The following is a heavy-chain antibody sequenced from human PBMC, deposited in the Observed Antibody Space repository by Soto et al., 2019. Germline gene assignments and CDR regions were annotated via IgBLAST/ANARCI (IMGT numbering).Heavy chain of an antibody. V-gene: IGHV4-31*03. D-gene: IGHD3-16*02. J-gene: IGHJ6*02. Sequence: SETLSLTCSVSGADINSGGFTWTWIRQHAGKGLEWLGHISHSGSTDYNPSLRSRLSISGDTSKNHFSLTLTSVTAADAAVYYCATIGVSGYLAVWGQGTTVTVSS. CDR2: ISHSGST. CDR1: GADINSGGFT. CDR3: ATIGVSGYLAV.